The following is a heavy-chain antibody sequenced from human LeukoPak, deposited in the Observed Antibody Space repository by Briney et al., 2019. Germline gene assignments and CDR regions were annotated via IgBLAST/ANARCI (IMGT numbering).Heavy chain of an antibody. CDR1: GYTFTDYY. D-gene: IGHD2-2*01. J-gene: IGHJ4*02. CDR3: ARANFLYCSSSTCLFDY. Sequence: ASVKVPCKASGYTFTDYYMHWVRQAPGQGFEWMGWINPNDGDTNYAQKFQGRVTMTRDTSISTAHMEVSRLRSDDTAVYYCARANFLYCSSSTCLFDYWGQGTLVTVSS. CDR2: INPNDGDT. V-gene: IGHV1-2*02.